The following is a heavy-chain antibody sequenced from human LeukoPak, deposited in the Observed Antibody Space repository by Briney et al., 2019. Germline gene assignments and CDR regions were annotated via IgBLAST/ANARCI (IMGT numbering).Heavy chain of an antibody. CDR1: GYTFTDYY. D-gene: IGHD2-2*01. J-gene: IGHJ4*02. CDR3: ARANFLYCSSSTCLFDY. Sequence: ASVKVPCKASGYTFTDYYMHWVRQAPGQGFEWMGWINPNDGDTNYAQKFQGRVTMTRDTSISTAHMEVSRLRSDDTAVYYCARANFLYCSSSTCLFDYWGQGTLVTVSS. CDR2: INPNDGDT. V-gene: IGHV1-2*02.